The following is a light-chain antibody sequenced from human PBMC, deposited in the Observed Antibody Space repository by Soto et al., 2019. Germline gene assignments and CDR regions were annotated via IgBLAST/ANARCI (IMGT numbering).Light chain of an antibody. CDR1: QSVSDN. V-gene: IGKV3-15*01. J-gene: IGKJ2*01. CDR2: GAS. Sequence: EVVMTQSPATLSVSPGERATLSCRASQSVSDNLAWYQQKPGQAPRLLIHGASTRATGIPARFSGSGSGTEFTLTISSLQSEDFAVYFCQLYGSSPPRYTFGQGTKLEIK. CDR3: QLYGSSPPRYT.